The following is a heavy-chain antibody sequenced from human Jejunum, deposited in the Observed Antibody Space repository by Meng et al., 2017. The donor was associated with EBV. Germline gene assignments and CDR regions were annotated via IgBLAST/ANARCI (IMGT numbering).Heavy chain of an antibody. CDR3: ARDYSDSSRQGY. D-gene: IGHD3-22*01. V-gene: IGHV1-2*06. CDR1: GYTFTGYF. Sequence: GRLVQSGAEVKQPGAPVRVSCKASGYTFTGYFIHWVRQAPGQGLEWMGRINPNSGGTSYTQKFQGRVTMTRDTSITTAYMELSRLGSDDTAVYYCARDYSDSSRQGYWGQGTLVTVSS. CDR2: INPNSGGT. J-gene: IGHJ4*02.